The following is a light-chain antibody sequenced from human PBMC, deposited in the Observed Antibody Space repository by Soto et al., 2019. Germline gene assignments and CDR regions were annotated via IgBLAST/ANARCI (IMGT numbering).Light chain of an antibody. CDR1: QSVTSY. J-gene: IGKJ5*01. Sequence: EMVMTQSPAILSVSPGERATLSCRASQSVTSYLAWYQQRPGQAPRLLINDASRRATGIPDRFSGSGSGADFTLTISSLEPEDFAVYYCQQRSSWPITFGQGTRLEIK. CDR2: DAS. CDR3: QQRSSWPIT. V-gene: IGKV3-11*01.